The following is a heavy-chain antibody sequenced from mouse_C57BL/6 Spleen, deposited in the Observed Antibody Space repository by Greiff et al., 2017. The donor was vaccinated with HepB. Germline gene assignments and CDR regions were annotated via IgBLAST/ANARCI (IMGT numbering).Heavy chain of an antibody. V-gene: IGHV7-1*01. CDR2: SRNKANDYTT. J-gene: IGHJ1*03. CDR3: ARDAKTLDWYFDV. CDR1: GFTFSDFY. Sequence: EVKLVESGGGLVQSGRSLRLSCATSGFTFSDFYMEWVRQAPGKGLEWIAASRNKANDYTTEYSASVKGRFIVSRDTSQSILYLQMNALRAEDTAIYYCARDAKTLDWYFDVWGTGTTVTVSS.